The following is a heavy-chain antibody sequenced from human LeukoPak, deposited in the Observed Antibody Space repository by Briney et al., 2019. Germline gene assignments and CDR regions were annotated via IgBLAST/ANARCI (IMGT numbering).Heavy chain of an antibody. CDR2: ISGSGGST. Sequence: PGGSLRLSCAASGFTFSSYAMSWVRQAPGKGLEWVSAISGSGGSTYYADSVKGRFTISRDNSKNTLYLQMNSLRAEDTAVYYCARDYSGLDSFSGYDYWGQGTLVTVSS. D-gene: IGHD2-21*01. J-gene: IGHJ4*02. V-gene: IGHV3-23*01. CDR3: ARDYSGLDSFSGYDY. CDR1: GFTFSSYA.